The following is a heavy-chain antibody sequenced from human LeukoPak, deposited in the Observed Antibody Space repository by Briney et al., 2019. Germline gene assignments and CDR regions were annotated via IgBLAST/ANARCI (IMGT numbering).Heavy chain of an antibody. Sequence: ASVKASCKASGYTFTSYGISWVRQAPGQGLEWMGWISAYNGDTNYAQKLQGRVTVTTDTSTSTAYMELRSLRSDDTAVYYCARIRIAARQSWFDPWGQGTLVTVSS. CDR3: ARIRIAARQSWFDP. CDR2: ISAYNGDT. V-gene: IGHV1-18*01. CDR1: GYTFTSYG. J-gene: IGHJ5*02. D-gene: IGHD6-6*01.